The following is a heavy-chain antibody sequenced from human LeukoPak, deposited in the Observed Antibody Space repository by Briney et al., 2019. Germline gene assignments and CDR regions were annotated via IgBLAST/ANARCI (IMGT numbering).Heavy chain of an antibody. CDR2: IYPGDSDT. J-gene: IGHJ5*02. CDR1: GFTFTDYW. D-gene: IGHD6-13*01. Sequence: GESLKTSCKGSGFTFTDYWIGWVRQMPGKGLEWTGIIYPGDSDTRYSPSFLGQVTISVDKSINTAYLQWSSLKASDTAMYYCANLIAARGSWGQGTLVTVSS. V-gene: IGHV5-51*01. CDR3: ANLIAARGS.